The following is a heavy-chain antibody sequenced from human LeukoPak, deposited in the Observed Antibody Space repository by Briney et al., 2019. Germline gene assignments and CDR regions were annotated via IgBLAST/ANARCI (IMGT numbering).Heavy chain of an antibody. D-gene: IGHD3-22*01. CDR1: GGSFSGYY. CDR3: ARGRRRYYYDSSGTLGAFDI. CDR2: INHSGST. V-gene: IGHV4-34*01. Sequence: PSETLSLTCAVYGGSFSGYYWSWIRQPPGKGLEWIGEINHSGSTNYNPSLKSRVTISVDTSKNQFSLKLSSVTAADTAVYYCARGRRRYYYDSSGTLGAFDIWGQGTMVTVSS. J-gene: IGHJ3*02.